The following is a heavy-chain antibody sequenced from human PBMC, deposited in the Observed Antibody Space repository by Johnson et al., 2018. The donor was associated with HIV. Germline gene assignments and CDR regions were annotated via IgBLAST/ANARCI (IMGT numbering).Heavy chain of an antibody. CDR2: ISYDGSNK. V-gene: IGHV3-30-3*02. D-gene: IGHD1-14*01. J-gene: IGHJ3*02. Sequence: VQLVESGGGLVQPGGSLRLSCAASGFTFSSYAMHWVRQAPGKGLEWVAVISYDGSNKYYADSVKGRFTISRDNSKNTLYLQMNSLRAEDTAVYYCAKDALRTQPGAFDIWGQGTMVTVSS. CDR3: AKDALRTQPGAFDI. CDR1: GFTFSSYA.